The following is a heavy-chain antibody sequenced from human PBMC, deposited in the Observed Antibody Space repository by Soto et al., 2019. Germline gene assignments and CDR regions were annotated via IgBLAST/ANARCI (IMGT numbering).Heavy chain of an antibody. CDR3: ARDRYGVQNYYGMDV. V-gene: IGHV1-69*12. CDR2: IIPIFGTA. D-gene: IGHD4-17*01. CDR1: VGTFSSYA. Sequence: QVQLVQSGAEVKKPGSSVKVSCKASVGTFSSYASSWVRQAPGQGLEWMGGIIPIFGTANYAQKIQGRVTITADESKSTAYMELSSLRAEDTAVYYCARDRYGVQNYYGMDVWGQGTTVTVSS. J-gene: IGHJ6*02.